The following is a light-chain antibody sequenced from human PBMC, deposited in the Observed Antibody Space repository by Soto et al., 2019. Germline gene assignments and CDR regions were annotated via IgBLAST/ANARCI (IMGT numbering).Light chain of an antibody. CDR1: QRVRRN. CDR3: QQYNNWTPLT. CDR2: GAS. J-gene: IGKJ4*01. V-gene: IGKV3-15*01. Sequence: EIVMTQSPATLSVSPGERATLSCRASQRVRRNLAWYQQKPGQAPRLLIYGASTRATGIPARFSGSGSGTEFTRTISSLQCEDFAVYYCQQYNNWTPLTFGGGTKVEIK.